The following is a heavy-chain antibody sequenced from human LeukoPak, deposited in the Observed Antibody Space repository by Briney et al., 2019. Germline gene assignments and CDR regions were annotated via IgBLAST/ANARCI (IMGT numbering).Heavy chain of an antibody. D-gene: IGHD5-24*01. CDR2: ISYDGSNK. V-gene: IGHV3-30*03. CDR1: GFTFSSYG. Sequence: GGSLRLSCAASGFTFSSYGMHWVRQAPGKGLEWVAVISYDGSNKYYADSVKGRFTISRDNSKNTLYLQMNSLRAEDTAMYYCARDLGRHGYNYDYWGQGTLVTVSS. J-gene: IGHJ4*02. CDR3: ARDLGRHGYNYDY.